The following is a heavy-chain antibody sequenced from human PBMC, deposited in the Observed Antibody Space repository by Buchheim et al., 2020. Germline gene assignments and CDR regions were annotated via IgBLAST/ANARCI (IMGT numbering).Heavy chain of an antibody. V-gene: IGHV2-5*02. CDR2: IYWDDDK. CDR3: AHRGLGAGYSSGWDGGYFDA. CDR1: GFSLSTGGVG. J-gene: IGHJ4*02. Sequence: QITLKESGPTLVKSTQTLTLTCTFSGFSLSTGGVGVGWIRQSPGKALELLALIYWDDDKRYSPSLRSRLTIIKDTSKNQVVLIMTNMDPVDTATYYCAHRGLGAGYSSGWDGGYFDAWGQGTL. D-gene: IGHD6-19*01.